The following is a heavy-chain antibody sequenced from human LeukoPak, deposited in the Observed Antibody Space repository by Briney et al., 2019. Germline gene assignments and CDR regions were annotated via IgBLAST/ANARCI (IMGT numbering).Heavy chain of an antibody. J-gene: IGHJ4*02. CDR1: GFTFSSYS. V-gene: IGHV3-21*01. Sequence: GGSLRLSCAASGFTFSSYSMNWVRQAPGKGLEWVSSISSSSSSYIYYADSVKGRFTISRDNAKNSLYLQMNSLRAEDTAVYYCARVYGSSWYSDYWGQGTLVTVSS. D-gene: IGHD6-13*01. CDR3: ARVYGSSWYSDY. CDR2: ISSSSSSYI.